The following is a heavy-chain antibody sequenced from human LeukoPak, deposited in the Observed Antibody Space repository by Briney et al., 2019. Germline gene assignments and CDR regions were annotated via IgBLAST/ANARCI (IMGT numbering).Heavy chain of an antibody. J-gene: IGHJ6*03. V-gene: IGHV4-4*07. CDR1: GGSISSYY. CDR2: IYTSGST. D-gene: IGHD3-9*01. CDR3: AGRYYDILTGYYPDYYYYMDV. Sequence: NASETLSFTCTVSGGSISSYYWSWIRQPAGKGLEWIGRIYTSGSTNYNPSLKSRVTMSVDTSKNQFSLKLSSVTAADTAVYYCAGRYYDILTGYYPDYYYYMDVWGKGTTVTISS.